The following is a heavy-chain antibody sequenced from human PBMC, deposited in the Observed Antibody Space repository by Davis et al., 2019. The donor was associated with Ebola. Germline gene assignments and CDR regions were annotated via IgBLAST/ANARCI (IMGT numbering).Heavy chain of an antibody. J-gene: IGHJ5*02. CDR1: GYTFTSYG. CDR3: ARVISMIVEGWFDP. V-gene: IGHV1-18*04. D-gene: IGHD3-22*01. Sequence: AASVKVSCKASGYTFTSYGISWVRQAPGQGLEWMGWISAYNGNTNYAQKLQGRVTMTTDTSTNTAYMVLRSLRSDDTAVYYCARVISMIVEGWFDPWGQGTPVTVSS. CDR2: ISAYNGNT.